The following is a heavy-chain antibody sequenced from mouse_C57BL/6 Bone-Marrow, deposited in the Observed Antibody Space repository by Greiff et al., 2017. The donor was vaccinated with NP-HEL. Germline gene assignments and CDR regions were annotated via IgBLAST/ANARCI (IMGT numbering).Heavy chain of an antibody. CDR3: ARSGSNYVGAMDY. CDR1: GYTFTSYT. Sequence: QVQLQQSGAELARPGASVKMSCKASGYTFTSYTMHWVKQRPGPGLEWIGYINPSSGYTKYNQKFKDKATLTADKSSSTAYMQLSSLTSEDSAVYYCARSGSNYVGAMDYWGQGTSVTVSS. CDR2: INPSSGYT. V-gene: IGHV1-4*01. D-gene: IGHD2-5*01. J-gene: IGHJ4*01.